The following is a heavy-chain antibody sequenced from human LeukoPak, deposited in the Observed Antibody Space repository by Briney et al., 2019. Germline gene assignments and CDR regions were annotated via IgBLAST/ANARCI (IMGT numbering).Heavy chain of an antibody. CDR3: AKGYYYDSSGYLGDGMDV. CDR2: ISSSGSTI. Sequence: GGSLRLSCAASGFTFSDYYMSWIRQAPGKGLEWVSYISSSGSTIYYADSVKGRFTISRDNAKNTLYLQMNSLRAEDTAVYYCAKGYYYDSSGYLGDGMDVWGQGTTVTVSS. D-gene: IGHD3-22*01. CDR1: GFTFSDYY. V-gene: IGHV3-11*04. J-gene: IGHJ6*02.